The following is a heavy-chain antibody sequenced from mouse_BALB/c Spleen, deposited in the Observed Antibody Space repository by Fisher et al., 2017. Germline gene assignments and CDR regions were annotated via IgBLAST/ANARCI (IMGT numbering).Heavy chain of an antibody. V-gene: IGHV1-26*01. J-gene: IGHJ4*01. Sequence: KFKGKATLTVDKSSSTAYMELLSLTSEDSAVYYCARTIYDGYYDYAMDYWGQGTSVTVSS. CDR3: ARTIYDGYYDYAMDY. D-gene: IGHD2-3*01.